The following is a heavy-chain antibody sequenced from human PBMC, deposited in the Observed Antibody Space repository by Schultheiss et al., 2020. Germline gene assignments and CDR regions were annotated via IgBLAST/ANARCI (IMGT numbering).Heavy chain of an antibody. CDR2: INVYNGHT. CDR3: TRDYGRFSDT. Sequence: ASVKVSCKASGYTFTNYALSWVRQAPGQGLEWVGWINVYNGHTNYAQKVQGRVTMTTDTSTNTVYMELRSLRSDDTAVYFCTRDYGRFSDTWGQGTLVTVAS. V-gene: IGHV1-18*01. J-gene: IGHJ5*02. D-gene: IGHD1-26*01. CDR1: GYTFTNYA.